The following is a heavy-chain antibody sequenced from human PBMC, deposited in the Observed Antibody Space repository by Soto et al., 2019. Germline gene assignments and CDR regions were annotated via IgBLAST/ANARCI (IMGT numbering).Heavy chain of an antibody. D-gene: IGHD5-12*01. CDR3: ARDRLTYYYYYGMDV. Sequence: VAVIWYDGSNKYYADSVKGRFTISRDNSKNTLYLQMNSLRAEDTAVYYCARDRLTYYYYYGMDVWGQGTTVTVSS. CDR2: IWYDGSNK. J-gene: IGHJ6*02. V-gene: IGHV3-33*01.